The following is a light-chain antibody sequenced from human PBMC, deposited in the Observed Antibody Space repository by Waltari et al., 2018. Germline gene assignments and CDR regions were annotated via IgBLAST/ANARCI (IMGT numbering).Light chain of an antibody. J-gene: IGKJ2*01. CDR2: KAS. Sequence: DIQMTHSPSTLSASVGDRVPITCRASQSVRTWLAWYQQKPGKAPKLLIYKASSLESGVPSRFSGSGSGTEFTLTISSLQPDDFATYYCQQCHSYSFGQGTKVEI. CDR1: QSVRTW. CDR3: QQCHSYS. V-gene: IGKV1-5*03.